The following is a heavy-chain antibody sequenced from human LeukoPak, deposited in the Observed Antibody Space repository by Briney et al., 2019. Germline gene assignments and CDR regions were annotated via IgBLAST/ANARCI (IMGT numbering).Heavy chain of an antibody. Sequence: PSETLSLTCTVSGDSISSYNYFWGWIRQPPGKGLEWVGSIYYRGNTYYNPSLKSRVTLSADTSKNQLSLKVTSVITADTAVYYCARASSGYYWDFDYWGQGALVTVSS. D-gene: IGHD3-22*01. CDR2: IYYRGNT. CDR1: GDSISSYNYF. CDR3: ARASSGYYWDFDY. J-gene: IGHJ4*02. V-gene: IGHV4-39*01.